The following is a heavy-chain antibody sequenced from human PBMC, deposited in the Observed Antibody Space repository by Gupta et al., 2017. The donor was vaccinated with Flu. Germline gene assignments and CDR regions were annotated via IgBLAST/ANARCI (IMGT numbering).Heavy chain of an antibody. Sequence: QVRLVQSGAEVKKPWASVKVSCRASGYTFTDYYMHWVRQAPGQGLEWMGWINPNSGATNYAPKFQDRVTLTRDTSISTAYMELSRLRSDDTAVYYCARDHCGDSRCYSDYWGQGTLVTVSS. CDR1: GYTFTDYY. CDR3: ARDHCGDSRCYSDY. CDR2: INPNSGAT. D-gene: IGHD2-21*01. J-gene: IGHJ4*02. V-gene: IGHV1-2*02.